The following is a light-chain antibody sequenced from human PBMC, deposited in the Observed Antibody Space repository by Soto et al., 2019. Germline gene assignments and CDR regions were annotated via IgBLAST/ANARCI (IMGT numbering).Light chain of an antibody. J-gene: IGLJ1*01. CDR2: EVS. V-gene: IGLV2-23*02. CDR1: SSDVGSYNL. Sequence: QSVLTQPASVSGSPGQSITISCTGTSSDVGSYNLVSWYQQHPGKAPKLMIYEVSKRPSGVSNRFSGPKSGNTASLTISGLQAEDEADYYCCSYAGSSTLRVFGTGTKVTVL. CDR3: CSYAGSSTLRV.